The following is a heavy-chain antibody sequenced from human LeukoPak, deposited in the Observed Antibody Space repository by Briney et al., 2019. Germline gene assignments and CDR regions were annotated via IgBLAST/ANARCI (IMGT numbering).Heavy chain of an antibody. CDR2: INSDGSST. CDR1: GFTFSIYW. J-gene: IGHJ4*03. CDR3: TRGISGSRYFDY. D-gene: IGHD1-14*01. V-gene: IGHV3-74*01. Sequence: GGSLRLSCGASGFTFSIYWMHWVRQAPGKGLVWVSRINSDGSSTNYADSVKGRFTISRDNAKNTLYLQMNSLRGEDTALYYCTRGISGSRYFDYWGQGTLVTVSS.